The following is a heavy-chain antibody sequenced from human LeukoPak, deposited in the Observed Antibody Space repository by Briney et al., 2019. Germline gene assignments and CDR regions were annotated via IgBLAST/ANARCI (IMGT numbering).Heavy chain of an antibody. D-gene: IGHD3-10*01. CDR3: ARDLLWFGELRWFDP. J-gene: IGHJ5*02. V-gene: IGHV4-39*07. CDR1: GGSISSSSYY. CDR2: IYYSGST. Sequence: SETLSLTCTVSGGSISSSSYYWGWIRQPPGKGLEWIGSIYYSGSTYYNPSLKSRVTISVDTSKNRFSLKLSSVTAADTAVYYCARDLLWFGELRWFDPWGQGTLVTVSS.